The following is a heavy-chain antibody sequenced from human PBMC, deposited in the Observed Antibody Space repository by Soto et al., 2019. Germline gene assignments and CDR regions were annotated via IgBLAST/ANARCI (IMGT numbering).Heavy chain of an antibody. CDR3: ARGVPYSPSDY. D-gene: IGHD2-21*01. V-gene: IGHV1-69*05. CDR2: IVPVFGTP. Sequence: AASVKVSCKASGGVFSNYALTWVRQAPGQGLEWVGGIVPVFGTPNYAQKLQGRVTMTTDTSTSTAYMELRSLRSDDTAVYYCARGVPYSPSDYWGQGTLVTVSS. CDR1: GGVFSNYA. J-gene: IGHJ4*02.